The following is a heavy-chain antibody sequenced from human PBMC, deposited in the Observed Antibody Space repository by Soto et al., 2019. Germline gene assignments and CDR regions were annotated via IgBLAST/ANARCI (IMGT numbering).Heavy chain of an antibody. CDR2: ISSSSSTT. CDR3: ARVAYDFGSGPDWYFDL. CDR1: GFTVSSYS. D-gene: IGHD3-3*01. Sequence: GGSLRLSCAASGFTVSSYSMNWVRQAPGKGLEWVSYISSSSSTTYYADSVKGRFTISRDNAKNSLYLQMNSLRAEDTAVYYCARVAYDFGSGPDWYFDLWGHGTLVTVSS. J-gene: IGHJ2*01. V-gene: IGHV3-48*01.